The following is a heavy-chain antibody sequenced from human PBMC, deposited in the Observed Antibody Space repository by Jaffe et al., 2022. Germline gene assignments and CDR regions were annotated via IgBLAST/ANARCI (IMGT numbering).Heavy chain of an antibody. V-gene: IGHV3-48*01. Sequence: EVQLVESGGGLVQPGGSLRLSCAASGFNFSMAGMNWVRQAPGKGLEWVAYIYADSNTILYADSVKGRFTISRDNAKRSLYLEMKNLRAEDTGLYYCVRWNGYCSGDHCYPSFDYWGQGSLVTVSS. J-gene: IGHJ4*02. CDR2: IYADSNTI. CDR3: VRWNGYCSGDHCYPSFDY. CDR1: GFNFSMAG. D-gene: IGHD2-15*01.